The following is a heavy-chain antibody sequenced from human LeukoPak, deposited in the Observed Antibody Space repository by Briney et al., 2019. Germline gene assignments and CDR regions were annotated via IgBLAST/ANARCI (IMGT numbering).Heavy chain of an antibody. CDR3: ARDFLAAGDY. CDR1: GFIFSSYT. J-gene: IGHJ4*02. CDR2: INSGSTNP. V-gene: IGHV3-21*01. Sequence: GGSLRLSCEASGFIFSSYTMNWIRQAPGKGLEWVASINSGSTNPYYADSVKGRFTISRDDAKKSLYLQMTSLRVEDTSVYYCARDFLAAGDYWGQGTPVTVSS. D-gene: IGHD6-13*01.